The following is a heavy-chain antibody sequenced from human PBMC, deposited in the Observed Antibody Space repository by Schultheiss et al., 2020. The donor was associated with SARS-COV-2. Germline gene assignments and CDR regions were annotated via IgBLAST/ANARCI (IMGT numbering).Heavy chain of an antibody. D-gene: IGHD6-13*01. CDR3: ARGRTQQLVLIFDY. CDR1: GGSISSSSYY. V-gene: IGHV4-39*07. Sequence: SETLSLTCTVSGGSISSSSYYWGWIRQPPGKGLEWIGSIYFSGSTYCDPSLKSRVTMSVDTSKNQFSLKLSSVTAADTAVYYCARGRTQQLVLIFDYWGQGTLVTVSS. J-gene: IGHJ4*02. CDR2: IYFSGST.